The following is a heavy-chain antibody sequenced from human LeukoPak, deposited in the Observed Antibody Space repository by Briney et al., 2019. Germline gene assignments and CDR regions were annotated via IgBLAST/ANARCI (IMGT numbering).Heavy chain of an antibody. V-gene: IGHV4-59*08. CDR2: IYYSGST. CDR1: GGSISRYY. D-gene: IGHD3-3*01. J-gene: IGHJ4*02. Sequence: PSETLSLTCTVSGGSISRYYWSWIRQPPGKGLEWIGYIYYSGSTNYNPSLKSRVTISVDTSKNQFSLKLSSVTAADTAVYYCARATYYDFWSGLDYWGQGTLVTVSS. CDR3: ARATYYDFWSGLDY.